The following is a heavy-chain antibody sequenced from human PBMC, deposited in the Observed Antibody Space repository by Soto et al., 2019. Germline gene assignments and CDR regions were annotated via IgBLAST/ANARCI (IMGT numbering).Heavy chain of an antibody. Sequence: GGSLRLSCAASGFTFSSYAMSWVRQAPGKGLEWVSAISGSGVRTYYAYSVKGRFTISRDNSKNTLYLQMNSLRAEDTAVYYCAKVVYDYPYYGMDVWGQGTTVTVSS. CDR1: GFTFSSYA. CDR2: ISGSGVRT. V-gene: IGHV3-23*01. CDR3: AKVVYDYPYYGMDV. J-gene: IGHJ6*02. D-gene: IGHD5-12*01.